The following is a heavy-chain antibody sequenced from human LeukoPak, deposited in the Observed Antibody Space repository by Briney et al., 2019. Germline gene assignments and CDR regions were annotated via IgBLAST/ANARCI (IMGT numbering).Heavy chain of an antibody. CDR1: GFTFSSYA. D-gene: IGHD3-10*01. CDR2: ISGSGGST. J-gene: IGHJ5*02. Sequence: GGSLRLSCAASGFTFSSYAMSWVRQAPGKGLEWVSAISGSGGSTYYADSVKGRFTISRDNSKNTLYLQMNSLRAEDPAVYYCAKDSSYYGSGSYLTPWGQGTLVTVSS. CDR3: AKDSSYYGSGSYLTP. V-gene: IGHV3-23*01.